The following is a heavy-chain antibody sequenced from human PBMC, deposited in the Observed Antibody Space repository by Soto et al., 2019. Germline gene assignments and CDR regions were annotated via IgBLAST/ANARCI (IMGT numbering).Heavy chain of an antibody. V-gene: IGHV3-15*07. CDR2: IKSKTDGGTT. Sequence: EVQLVESGGGLVKPGGSLRLSCAASGFTFSNVWMNWVRQAPGKGLEWVGRIKSKTDGGTTDYAAPVKGRFTSSRDDSKNTLYPQMNSLKPEDTAVYYCTPLALKYSSGWYEFSDWGQGTRVTVSS. CDR1: GFTFSNVW. D-gene: IGHD6-19*01. J-gene: IGHJ4*02. CDR3: TPLALKYSSGWYEFSD.